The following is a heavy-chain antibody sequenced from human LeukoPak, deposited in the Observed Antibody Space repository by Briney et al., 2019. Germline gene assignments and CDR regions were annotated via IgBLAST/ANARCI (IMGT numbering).Heavy chain of an antibody. V-gene: IGHV1-69*13. CDR2: IIPIFGTA. Sequence: SVKVSCKASGGTFSSYAISWVRQAPGQGLEWMGGIIPIFGTANYAQKFQGRVTITADESTSTAYMELSSLRSEDTAVYYCARTLAVADRVRYFDYWGQGTLVTVSS. J-gene: IGHJ4*02. D-gene: IGHD6-19*01. CDR1: GGTFSSYA. CDR3: ARTLAVADRVRYFDY.